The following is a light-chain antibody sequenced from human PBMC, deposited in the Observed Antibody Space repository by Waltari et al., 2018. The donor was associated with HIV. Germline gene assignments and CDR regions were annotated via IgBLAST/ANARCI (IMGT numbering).Light chain of an antibody. J-gene: IGLJ2*01. V-gene: IGLV1-47*01. Sequence: SVLTQPPSASGTPGQRVTISCSGSSSPVGTNYVSWFQHLPATAPKLLISINNQRPSGVPDRFSASKSGTSASLAISGLRSEDEADYYCAALDDSLIDQVVFGGGTKLTVL. CDR2: INN. CDR3: AALDDSLIDQVV. CDR1: SSPVGTNY.